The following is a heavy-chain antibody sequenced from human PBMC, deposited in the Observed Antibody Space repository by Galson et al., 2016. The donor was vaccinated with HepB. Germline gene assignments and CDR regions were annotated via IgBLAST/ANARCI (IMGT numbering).Heavy chain of an antibody. Sequence: SVKVSCKASGYKFTNNGISWVRQAPGQGLEWMGWISAKSGDAKYAKNFQGRVTMTRDTPTSTAYMELTSLRSDDTAMYYCATDTQYRFDPWGQGTLVAVSS. J-gene: IGHJ5*02. D-gene: IGHD2/OR15-2a*01. V-gene: IGHV1-18*01. CDR1: GYKFTNNG. CDR2: ISAKSGDA. CDR3: ATDTQYRFDP.